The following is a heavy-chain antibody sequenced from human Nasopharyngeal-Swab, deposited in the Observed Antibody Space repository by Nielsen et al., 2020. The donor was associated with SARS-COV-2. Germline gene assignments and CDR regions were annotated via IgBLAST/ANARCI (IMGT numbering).Heavy chain of an antibody. CDR2: IYYSGST. Sequence: GSLRLSCTVSGGSITGYYWSWIRQPPGKGREWIGYIYYSGSTNYNPSLKSRVTISVDPSKNQFSLRLRSVTAADTAVYYCAREGGKKCSGGSCEGWGYWGQGTLVTVSS. CDR1: GGSITGYY. D-gene: IGHD2-15*01. V-gene: IGHV4-59*13. CDR3: AREGGKKCSGGSCEGWGY. J-gene: IGHJ4*02.